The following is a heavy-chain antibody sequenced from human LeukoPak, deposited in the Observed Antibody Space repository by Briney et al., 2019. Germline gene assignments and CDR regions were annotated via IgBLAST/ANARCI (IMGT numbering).Heavy chain of an antibody. CDR2: IYYSGST. D-gene: IGHD3-22*01. Sequence: SETLSLTCTVSGGSISSNSYYWGWIRQPPGKGLEWIGSIYYSGSTYYNPSLKSRVTISVDTSKNQFSLKLSSVTAADTAVYYCAREIDVNWFDPWGQGTLVTVSS. CDR3: AREIDVNWFDP. J-gene: IGHJ5*02. V-gene: IGHV4-39*07. CDR1: GGSISSNSYY.